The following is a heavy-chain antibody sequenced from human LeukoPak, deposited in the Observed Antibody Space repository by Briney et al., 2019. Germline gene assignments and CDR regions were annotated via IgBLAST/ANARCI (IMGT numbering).Heavy chain of an antibody. Sequence: SENLSLTCSVSNCSITSSIYDWSCPRQPAGRALVRNRRVYSRGSNNYSPPRKRRVTISVDTSKNQFSLKRSSVTAADAAVYYCARDLLHRGYAFDIWGRGTMVTVSS. CDR2: VYSRGSN. V-gene: IGHV4-61*02. J-gene: IGHJ3*02. CDR3: ARDLLHRGYAFDI. D-gene: IGHD3-22*01. CDR1: NCSITSSIYD.